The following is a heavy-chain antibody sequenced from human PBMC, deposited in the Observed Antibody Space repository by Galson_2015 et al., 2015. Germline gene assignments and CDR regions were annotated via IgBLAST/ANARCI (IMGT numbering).Heavy chain of an antibody. CDR3: ARLHYDFWSGYLF. D-gene: IGHD3-3*01. CDR2: ISSSGSTI. J-gene: IGHJ4*01. V-gene: IGHV3-48*03. CDR1: GFTFRSYE. Sequence: CAASGFTFRSYELHWVRQAPGQGLEWVSYISSSGSTIYYADSVKGRFTISRDNAKNSLYLQMNSLRAEDTAVYYCARLHYDFWSGYLFWGPGTLVTVSS.